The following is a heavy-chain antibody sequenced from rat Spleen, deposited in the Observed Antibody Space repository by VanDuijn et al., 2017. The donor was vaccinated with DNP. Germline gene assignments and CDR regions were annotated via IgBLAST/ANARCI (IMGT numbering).Heavy chain of an antibody. Sequence: QVQLEESGPGLMQPSETLSLTCTVSDFSLTSNAVGWVRQPLGKGLVWMGTIWAGGSTNYNSAVQSRLSISRDTTKSQVFLKMNSLQPEDTGTYYCARHAPKLLLQWYYFDYWGQGVMVTVSS. CDR1: DFSLTSNA. V-gene: IGHV2-72*01. CDR2: IWAGGST. D-gene: IGHD1-1*01. J-gene: IGHJ2*01. CDR3: ARHAPKLLLQWYYFDY.